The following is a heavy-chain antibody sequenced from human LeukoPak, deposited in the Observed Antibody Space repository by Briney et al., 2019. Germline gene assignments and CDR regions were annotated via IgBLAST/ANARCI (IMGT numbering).Heavy chain of an antibody. D-gene: IGHD2-21*02. CDR1: GFTFSTYS. CDR2: INREIGTI. V-gene: IGHV3-48*01. CDR3: AKERSRGGDCLDY. J-gene: IGHJ4*02. Sequence: GGSLRLSCAASGFTFSTYSMNWVRQAPGKGLEWISHINREIGTIYYADSVKGRFTISRNNGKNSLYLQMNSLRAEDTAVYYCAKERSRGGDCLDYWGQGTLVTVSS.